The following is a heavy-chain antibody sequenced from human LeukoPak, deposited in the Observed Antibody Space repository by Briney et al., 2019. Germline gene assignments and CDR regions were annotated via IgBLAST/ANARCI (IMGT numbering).Heavy chain of an antibody. Sequence: SETLSLTCTVSGGSISSYYWSWIRQPPGKGLEWIGYIYYSGSTNYNPSLKSRVTISVDTSKNQFSLKLSSVTAADTAVYYCARTVSSGWKSYYMDVWGKGTTVTVSS. D-gene: IGHD6-19*01. V-gene: IGHV4-59*01. CDR3: ARTVSSGWKSYYMDV. CDR2: IYYSGST. J-gene: IGHJ6*03. CDR1: GGSISSYY.